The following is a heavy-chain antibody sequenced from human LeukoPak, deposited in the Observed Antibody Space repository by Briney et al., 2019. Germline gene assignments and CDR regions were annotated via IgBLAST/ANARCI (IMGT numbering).Heavy chain of an antibody. Sequence: PGGSLRLSCAASGFTFSNAWMSWVRQAPGKGLEWVGRIKSKTDGGTTDYAAPVKGRFTISRDDSKNTLYLQMNSLKTEDTAVYYCTCSYDSSGYYYGGGYFDYWGQGTLVTVSS. J-gene: IGHJ4*02. CDR2: IKSKTDGGTT. D-gene: IGHD3-22*01. CDR3: TCSYDSSGYYYGGGYFDY. V-gene: IGHV3-15*01. CDR1: GFTFSNAW.